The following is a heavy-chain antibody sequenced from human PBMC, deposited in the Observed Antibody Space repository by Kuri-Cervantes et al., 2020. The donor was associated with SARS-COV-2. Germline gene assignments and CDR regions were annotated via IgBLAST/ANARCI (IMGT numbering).Heavy chain of an antibody. CDR3: ATGTTVTTGVYYYYYMDV. J-gene: IGHJ6*03. V-gene: IGHV1-18*01. D-gene: IGHD4-17*01. CDR1: GYTFTSYG. Sequence: ASVKVSCKASGYTFTSYGISWVRQAPGQGLEWMGWISAYNGNTNYAQKFQGRVTMTEDTSTDTAYMELSSLRSEDTAVYYCATGTTVTTGVYYYYYMDVWGKGTTVTVSS. CDR2: ISAYNGNT.